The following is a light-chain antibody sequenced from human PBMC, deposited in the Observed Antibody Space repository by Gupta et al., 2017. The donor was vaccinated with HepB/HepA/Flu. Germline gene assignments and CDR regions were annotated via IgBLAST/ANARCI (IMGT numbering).Light chain of an antibody. CDR1: QSISTW. CDR2: KAS. Sequence: DIQMTQSPSTLSASVGDRVTITCRASQSISTWLAWYQQKPGKAPNLLIYKASSLGSGVPSRFSGSGSGTEFTLTISSLQPDDCAAYYGQQYNTYSAYTFGQGTKLEIK. J-gene: IGKJ2*01. V-gene: IGKV1-5*03. CDR3: QQYNTYSAYT.